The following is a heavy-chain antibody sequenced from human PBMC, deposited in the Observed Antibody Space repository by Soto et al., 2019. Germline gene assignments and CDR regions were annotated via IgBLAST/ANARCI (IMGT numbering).Heavy chain of an antibody. CDR3: ARGFSLDV. CDR1: GASINRGDFS. CDR2: IYDTTTT. Sequence: QVQVQQSGPGLVKPSQTLSLTCTISGASINRGDFSWHWIRQQPGKALEWLGTIYDTTTTDYHPSLKSRLVISADTSKNRVSLTLRDLNTADTAVYYCARGFSLDVWGQGTAVTV. D-gene: IGHD3-3*01. J-gene: IGHJ6*02. V-gene: IGHV4-31*03.